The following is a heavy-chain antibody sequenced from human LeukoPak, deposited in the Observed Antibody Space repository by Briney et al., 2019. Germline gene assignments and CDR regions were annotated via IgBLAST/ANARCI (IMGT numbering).Heavy chain of an antibody. Sequence: SVKVSCKASGGTFSSYAISWVRQAPGQGLEWMGRIITTFGIANNAQKFQGRVTITADKSTSTAYMELSSLRSEDTAVYYCAREWRGSYHHYGMDVWGHGTTVTVSS. CDR1: GGTFSSYA. J-gene: IGHJ6*02. CDR2: IITTFGIA. V-gene: IGHV1-69*04. CDR3: AREWRGSYHHYGMDV. D-gene: IGHD3-10*01.